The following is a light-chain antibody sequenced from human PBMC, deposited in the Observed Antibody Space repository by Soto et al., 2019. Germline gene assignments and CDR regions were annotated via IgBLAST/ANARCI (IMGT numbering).Light chain of an antibody. CDR1: QRGSSSY. J-gene: IGKJ1*01. CDR3: QQYGDLPVT. CDR2: GVS. V-gene: IGKV3-20*01. Sequence: EIVLTQSPGTLSLSTGERATLYCRANQRGSSSYLAWFQHKPGQAPRLLIDGVSSRDTVIPDRFSGSGSRTYSTLTISRLEPEDFAVYFCQQYGDLPVTFGQGNKVEIK.